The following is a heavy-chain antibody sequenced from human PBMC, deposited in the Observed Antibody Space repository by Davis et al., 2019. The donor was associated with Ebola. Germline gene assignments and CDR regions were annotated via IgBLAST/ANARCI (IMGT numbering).Heavy chain of an antibody. Sequence: GGSLRPSCAASGFTFSGSAMHWVRQASGKGLEWVGRIRSKANSYATAYAASVKGRFTISRDDSKNTAYLQMNSLKTEDTAVYYCTSSYASSSGDYWGQGTLVTVSS. D-gene: IGHD6-6*01. CDR1: GFTFSGSA. CDR2: IRSKANSYAT. V-gene: IGHV3-73*01. CDR3: TSSYASSSGDY. J-gene: IGHJ4*02.